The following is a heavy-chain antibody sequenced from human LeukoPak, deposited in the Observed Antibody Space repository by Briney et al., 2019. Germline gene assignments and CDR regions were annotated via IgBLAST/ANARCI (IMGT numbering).Heavy chain of an antibody. V-gene: IGHV3-23*01. D-gene: IGHD3-3*01. CDR2: ISGSGGST. J-gene: IGHJ6*02. CDR1: GFTFSSYA. Sequence: GGSLRLSCAASGFTFSSYAMSWVRQAPGKGLEWVSAISGSGGSTYYADSVKGRFTISRDNSKNTLYLQMNSLRAEDTAVYYCAKGLIDYDFWSGPDPGVGGQGTTVTVSS. CDR3: AKGLIDYDFWSGPDPGV.